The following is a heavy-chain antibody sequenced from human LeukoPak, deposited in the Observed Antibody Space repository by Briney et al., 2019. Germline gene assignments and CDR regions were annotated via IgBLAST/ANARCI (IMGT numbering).Heavy chain of an antibody. D-gene: IGHD2-2*01. J-gene: IGHJ4*02. CDR2: INHSGST. V-gene: IGHV4-34*01. CDR1: GGSFSGYY. CDR3: ARGPWDPLTSCYYFDY. Sequence: SETLSLTCAVYGGSFSGYYWSWIRQPPGKGLEWIGEINHSGSTNYNPYLKSRVTISVDTSKNQFSLKLSSVTAADTAVYYCARGPWDPLTSCYYFDYWGQGTLVTVSS.